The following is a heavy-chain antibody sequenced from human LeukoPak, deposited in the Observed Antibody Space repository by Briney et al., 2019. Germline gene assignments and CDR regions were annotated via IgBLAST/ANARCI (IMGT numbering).Heavy chain of an antibody. CDR2: ISSSSSYI. J-gene: IGHJ5*02. Sequence: PGGSLRLSCAASGFTFSSYSMNWVRQAPGKGLEWVSPISSSSSYIYYADSVKGRFTISRDDAKISLYLQMNSLRAEDTAVYYCARSSSNWFDPWGQGTLVTVSA. D-gene: IGHD3-10*01. V-gene: IGHV3-21*01. CDR1: GFTFSSYS. CDR3: ARSSSNWFDP.